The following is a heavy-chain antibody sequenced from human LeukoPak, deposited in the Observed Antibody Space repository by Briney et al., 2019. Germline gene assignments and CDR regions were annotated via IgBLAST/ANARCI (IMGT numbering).Heavy chain of an antibody. CDR2: IYHSGST. CDR1: GGSISSGGYY. Sequence: SETLSLTCTVSGGSISSGGYYWNWIRQPPGKGLEWIGYIYHSGSTYYNPSLKSRVTMSVDRSKKQFSLRLSSVTAADTAVYYCEGYSGSYYFDYWGQGTLVTVSS. D-gene: IGHD1-26*01. V-gene: IGHV4-30-2*01. CDR3: EGYSGSYYFDY. J-gene: IGHJ4*02.